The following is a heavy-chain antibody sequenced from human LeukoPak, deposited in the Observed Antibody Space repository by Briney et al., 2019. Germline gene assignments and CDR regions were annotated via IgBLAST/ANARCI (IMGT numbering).Heavy chain of an antibody. D-gene: IGHD2-2*01. CDR1: GGSISSYY. CDR2: IYYSGST. Sequence: PSETLSLTCTVSGGSISSYYWSWIRQPPGKGLEWIGYIYYSGSTNYNPSLKSRVTISVDTSKNQFSLKLSSVTAADTAVYYCARLSPVPAAFDYWGQGTLVTVSS. V-gene: IGHV4-59*08. CDR3: ARLSPVPAAFDY. J-gene: IGHJ4*02.